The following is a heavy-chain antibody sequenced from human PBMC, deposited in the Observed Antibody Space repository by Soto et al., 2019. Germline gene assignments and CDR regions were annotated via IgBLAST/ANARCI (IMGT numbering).Heavy chain of an antibody. V-gene: IGHV4-34*01. CDR3: ARQVIDGALAGAGSFDY. CDR1: GGSFSGYY. CDR2: INHSGST. J-gene: IGHJ4*02. D-gene: IGHD3-10*01. Sequence: SETLSLTCAVYGGSFSGYYWTWIRQPPGTGLEWIGEINHSGSTNYNPSLKSRVTISVDTSKNQFSLKLTSVTAADTAVYYCARQVIDGALAGAGSFDYWGQGTLVTVSS.